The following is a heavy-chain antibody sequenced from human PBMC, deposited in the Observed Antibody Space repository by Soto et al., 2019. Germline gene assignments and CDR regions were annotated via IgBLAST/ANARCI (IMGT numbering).Heavy chain of an antibody. CDR1: GFTFSSYG. J-gene: IGHJ3*02. CDR2: IWYDGSNK. Sequence: GGSLRLSCAASGFTFSSYGMHWVRQAPGKGLEWVAVIWYDGSNKYYADSVKGRFTISRDNSKNTLYLQMNSLRAEDTAVYYCASYGDLGAFDIWGQGTMVTVSS. V-gene: IGHV3-33*01. CDR3: ASYGDLGAFDI. D-gene: IGHD4-17*01.